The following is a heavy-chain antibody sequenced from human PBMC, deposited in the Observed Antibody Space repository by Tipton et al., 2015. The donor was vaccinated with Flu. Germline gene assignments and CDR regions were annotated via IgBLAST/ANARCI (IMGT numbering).Heavy chain of an antibody. CDR2: IKQDGSER. CDR3: ARDHPPSITVLGEITDYFGMDV. D-gene: IGHD3-3*01. V-gene: IGHV3-7*03. CDR1: GFTFSDYW. Sequence: SLRLSCTASGFTFSDYWMAWVRQAPGKGLEWVANIKQDGSERYYVDSVKGRFTISRDNAKNSLYLQVNSLRVEDTAEYYCARDHPPSITVLGEITDYFGMDVWGQGTTVTVSS. J-gene: IGHJ6*02.